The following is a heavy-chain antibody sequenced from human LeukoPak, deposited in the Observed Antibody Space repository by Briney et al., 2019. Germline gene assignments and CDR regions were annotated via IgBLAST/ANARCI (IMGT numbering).Heavy chain of an antibody. Sequence: QTGGSLRLSCAASGFTFSSYAMHWVRQAPGKGLEWVAVISYDGSNKYYADSVKGRFTISRDNSKNTLYLQMNSLRAEDTAVYYCARGVQRWNYNEDHWGQGTLVTVSS. CDR3: ARGVQRWNYNEDH. CDR2: ISYDGSNK. D-gene: IGHD1-7*01. J-gene: IGHJ4*02. V-gene: IGHV3-30*04. CDR1: GFTFSSYA.